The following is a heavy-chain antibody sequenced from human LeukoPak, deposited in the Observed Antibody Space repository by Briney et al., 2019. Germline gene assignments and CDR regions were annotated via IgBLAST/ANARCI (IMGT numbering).Heavy chain of an antibody. V-gene: IGHV1-8*01. CDR3: ARGSAPAKSCSSTSCYGRNWFDP. Sequence: ASVKVSCKASGYTSTSYDINWVRQATGQGLEWMGWMNPNSGNTGYAQKFQGRVTMTRNTSISTAYMELSNLRSEDTAVYYCARGSAPAKSCSSTSCYGRNWFDPWGQGTLVTVSS. D-gene: IGHD2-2*01. CDR1: GYTSTSYD. J-gene: IGHJ5*02. CDR2: MNPNSGNT.